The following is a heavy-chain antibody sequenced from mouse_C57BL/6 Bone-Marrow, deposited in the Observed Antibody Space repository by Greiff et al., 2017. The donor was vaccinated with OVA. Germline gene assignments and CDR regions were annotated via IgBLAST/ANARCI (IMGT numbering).Heavy chain of an antibody. Sequence: EVKLMESGPGLAKPSQTLSLTCSVTGYSITRDYWNWIRKFPGNKLEYMGYISYSGSTYYNPSLKSRISITRDTSKNQYYLQLNSVTTEDTATYYCARWSYYGYWYFDVWGTGTTVTVSS. J-gene: IGHJ1*03. CDR2: ISYSGST. V-gene: IGHV3-8*01. CDR1: GYSITRDY. D-gene: IGHD1-1*01. CDR3: ARWSYYGYWYFDV.